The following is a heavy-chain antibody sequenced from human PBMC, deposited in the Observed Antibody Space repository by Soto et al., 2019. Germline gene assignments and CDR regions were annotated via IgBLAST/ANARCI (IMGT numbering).Heavy chain of an antibody. V-gene: IGHV1-46*01. CDR1: GYTFTSYY. CDR2: INPSGGST. D-gene: IGHD3-10*01. Sequence: QVQLVQSGAEVKKPGASVKVSCKASGYTFTSYYMHWVRQAPGQGLEWMGIINPSGGSTSYAQKFQCIATMTGDTPTRTVFVELSSERSEDTAGYYCAREYFFDGFWELLYYFDYLGQGTLDTVSS. CDR3: AREYFFDGFWELLYYFDY. J-gene: IGHJ4*02.